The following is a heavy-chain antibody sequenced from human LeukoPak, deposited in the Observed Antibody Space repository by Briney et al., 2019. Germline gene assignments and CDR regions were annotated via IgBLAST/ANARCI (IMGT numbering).Heavy chain of an antibody. D-gene: IGHD4-17*01. CDR2: VSGSGDGT. Sequence: GGSLRLSCVASGFTFSTYTMNWVRQAPGKGLEWVSSVSGSGDGTYYADSVKGRFTISRDNSKKTLDLHMDSLRAEDTAVYYCAKERLGGNYGDYTVDYWGQGTMVTVSS. CDR3: AKERLGGNYGDYTVDY. CDR1: GFTFSTYT. V-gene: IGHV3-23*01. J-gene: IGHJ4*02.